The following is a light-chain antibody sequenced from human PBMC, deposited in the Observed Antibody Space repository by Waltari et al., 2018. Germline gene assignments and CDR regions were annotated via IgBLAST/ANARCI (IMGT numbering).Light chain of an antibody. CDR3: QSYDNRLSSLVV. V-gene: IGLV1-40*01. Sequence: QSVLTQPPSVSGAPGQRVTISCPGSRSNIRAGYTVPWYQQTPGTTPKRLSYDDVKRPSGVPDRFSGSKSGTSASLAITGLQAEDEADYYCQSYDNRLSSLVVFGGGTKLTVL. CDR1: RSNIRAGYT. CDR2: DDV. J-gene: IGLJ2*01.